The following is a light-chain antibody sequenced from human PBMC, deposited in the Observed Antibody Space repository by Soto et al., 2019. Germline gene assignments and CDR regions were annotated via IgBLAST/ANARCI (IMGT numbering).Light chain of an antibody. J-gene: IGKJ1*01. Sequence: DIQMTQSPSCLPAAVRDSVTITFLASQNIRNYLNWYQSNPGRAPKFLVHVASSLHSGVPSRFSGCGSVTDFTLTISSLQPEDFATYYCQQSYSSPWTFGQGTKVDIK. CDR1: QNIRNY. CDR2: VAS. V-gene: IGKV1-39*01. CDR3: QQSYSSPWT.